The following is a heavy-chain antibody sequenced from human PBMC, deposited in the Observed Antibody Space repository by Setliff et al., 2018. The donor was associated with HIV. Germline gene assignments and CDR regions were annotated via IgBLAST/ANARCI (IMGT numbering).Heavy chain of an antibody. D-gene: IGHD3-22*01. CDR3: ARGRSRYYYDGSGYYVDY. CDR1: GGSISNGYYY. J-gene: IGHJ4*02. V-gene: IGHV4-61*09. Sequence: SETLSLTCTVSGGSISNGYYYWSWIRQPAGKGLEWIGHIYTSGSTKYNPSLKSRVTISVDTSKNQFSLRLSSVTAADTAVYYCARGRSRYYYDGSGYYVDYWGQGTLVTVSS. CDR2: IYTSGST.